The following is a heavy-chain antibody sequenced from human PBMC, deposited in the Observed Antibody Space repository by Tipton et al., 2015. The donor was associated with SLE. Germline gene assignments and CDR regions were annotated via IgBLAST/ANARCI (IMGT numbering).Heavy chain of an antibody. CDR3: ARGLWPTTVSSIYFDY. CDR2: RFHRGNS. D-gene: IGHD4-17*01. Sequence: TLSLTCTVSGSSISNSYYWGWIRQTPGKGLEWIGSRFHRGNSYYNPSLNSRATISADTSKNQFFLKLSSVTAAATAAYYCARGLWPTTVSSIYFDYWGQGTLVTVSS. J-gene: IGHJ4*02. V-gene: IGHV4-38-2*02. CDR1: GSSISNSYY.